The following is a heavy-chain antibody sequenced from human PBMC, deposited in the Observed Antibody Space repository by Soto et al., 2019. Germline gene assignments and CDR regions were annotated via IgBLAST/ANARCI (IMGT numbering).Heavy chain of an antibody. J-gene: IGHJ6*03. CDR3: AKEDSGFSGYMDV. Sequence: EVQLVESGGGLVQPGRSLRLSCIASGFNFNDHGMHWVRQAPGHGLEWVSGIIWHSDGMGYADSVNGRFTISRDNTKNSLCLQMNRLRVEDTALYYCAKEDSGFSGYMDVWGKGTTVTVSS. D-gene: IGHD3-10*01. V-gene: IGHV3-9*01. CDR2: IIWHSDGM. CDR1: GFNFNDHG.